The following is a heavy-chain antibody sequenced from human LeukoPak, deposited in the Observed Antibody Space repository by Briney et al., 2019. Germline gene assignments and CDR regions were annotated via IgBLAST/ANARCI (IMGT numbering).Heavy chain of an antibody. CDR3: ARAPRTFYSRLYYFDY. CDR2: IWYDGSNK. Sequence: PGRSLGLSCAASGFTFSSYGMHWVRQAPGKGLEWVAVIWYDGSNKYYADSVKGRFTISRDNSKNTLYLQMNSLRAEDTAVYYCARAPRTFYSRLYYFDYWGQGTLVTVSS. CDR1: GFTFSSYG. J-gene: IGHJ4*02. V-gene: IGHV3-33*01. D-gene: IGHD2/OR15-2a*01.